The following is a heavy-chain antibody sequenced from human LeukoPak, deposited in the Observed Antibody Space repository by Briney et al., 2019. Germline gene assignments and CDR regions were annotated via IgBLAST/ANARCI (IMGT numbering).Heavy chain of an antibody. D-gene: IGHD6-19*01. CDR2: ISGSGGST. J-gene: IGHJ4*02. Sequence: GGSLRLSCAASGFTFISYWMHWVRQAPGKGLEWVSAISGSGGSTYYADSVKGRFTISRDNSKNTLYLQMNSLRAEDTAVYYCAKDGYSSGWSTDYFDYWGQGTLVTVSS. V-gene: IGHV3-23*01. CDR3: AKDGYSSGWSTDYFDY. CDR1: GFTFISYW.